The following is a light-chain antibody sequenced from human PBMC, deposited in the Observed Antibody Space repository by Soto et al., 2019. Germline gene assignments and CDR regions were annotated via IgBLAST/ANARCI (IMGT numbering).Light chain of an antibody. CDR2: ANS. CDR1: ASNVGAGYD. CDR3: QSYDSSLSAVI. Sequence: QSVLTQPPSVSGAPGQRVTISCKGSASNVGAGYDVHWYQQVPGAAPKVLISANSDRPSGVPDRFSGSKSGTSASLAITGLQAEDEADYYCQSYDSSLSAVIFGGGTKLTVL. J-gene: IGLJ2*01. V-gene: IGLV1-40*01.